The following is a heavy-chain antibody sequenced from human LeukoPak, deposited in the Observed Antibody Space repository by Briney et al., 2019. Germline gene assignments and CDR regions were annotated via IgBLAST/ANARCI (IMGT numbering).Heavy chain of an antibody. Sequence: PGRSLGLSCAASGFTFSSYAMHWVRQAPGKGLEWVAVISYDGSNKYYADSVKGRFTISRDNSKNTLYLQMNSLRAEDTAVYYCARAGKVVVVAVGPAPLDYWGQGTLVTVSS. J-gene: IGHJ4*02. CDR2: ISYDGSNK. CDR1: GFTFSSYA. V-gene: IGHV3-30*04. CDR3: ARAGKVVVVAVGPAPLDY. D-gene: IGHD2-15*01.